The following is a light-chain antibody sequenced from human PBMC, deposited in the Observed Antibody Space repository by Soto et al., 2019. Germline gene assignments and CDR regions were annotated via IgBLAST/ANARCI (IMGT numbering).Light chain of an antibody. CDR3: QQYNNWPPTWT. CDR1: QSVSSN. Sequence: IVRTQSPATLSVSPVERATLSCRASQSVSSNLAWYQQKPGQAPRLLIYGASTRATGIPARFSGSWSGTEFTLTINSLQSEDFAVYYCQQYNNWPPTWTFGQGTKVDIK. CDR2: GAS. J-gene: IGKJ1*01. V-gene: IGKV3-15*01.